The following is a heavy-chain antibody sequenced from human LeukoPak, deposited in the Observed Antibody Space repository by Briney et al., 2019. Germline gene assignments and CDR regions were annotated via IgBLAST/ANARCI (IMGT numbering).Heavy chain of an antibody. Sequence: PGGSLRLSCAASGFTFSDYYMSWIRQAPGKGLEWVSYISSSSSYTNYADSVKGRFTISRDNSKNTLYLQMNSLRAEDTAVYYCARLISAAGTETDWGQGTLVTVSS. CDR3: ARLISAAGTETD. CDR1: GFTFSDYY. D-gene: IGHD6-13*01. CDR2: ISSSSSYT. J-gene: IGHJ4*02. V-gene: IGHV3-11*03.